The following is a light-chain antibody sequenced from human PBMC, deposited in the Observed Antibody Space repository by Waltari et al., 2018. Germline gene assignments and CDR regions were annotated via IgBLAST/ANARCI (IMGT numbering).Light chain of an antibody. Sequence: QLVLTQSPSASASLGASVKLTCTLDSGHSSNIVAWLQQQPEKGPRYLMKINSVGSHSKGDEVPDRFSGSSAGAERYLTISSVQSEDESDYYCQTGGHGTWVFGGGTKLTVL. CDR2: INSVGSH. CDR3: QTGGHGTWV. V-gene: IGLV4-69*01. CDR1: SGHSSNI. J-gene: IGLJ3*02.